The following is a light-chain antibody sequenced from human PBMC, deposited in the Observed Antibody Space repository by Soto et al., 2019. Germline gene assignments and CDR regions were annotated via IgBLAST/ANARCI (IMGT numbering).Light chain of an antibody. Sequence: IQLTQSPSSLSASVGDRVTITCRASQGMSSYLAWYQQKPGKAPKLLLYAASTLQSGVPSRFSASGSGTDFTLTISSLQPEYFATYYCQQLNSYPLTVGGGPKVEL. V-gene: IGKV1-9*01. CDR3: QQLNSYPLT. J-gene: IGKJ4*01. CDR2: AAS. CDR1: QGMSSY.